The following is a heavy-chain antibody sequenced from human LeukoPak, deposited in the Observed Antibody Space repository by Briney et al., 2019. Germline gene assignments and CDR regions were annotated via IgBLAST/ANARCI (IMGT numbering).Heavy chain of an antibody. CDR1: GGSFSGYY. D-gene: IGHD3-9*01. CDR2: INHSGST. CDR3: ARKLTGYN. J-gene: IGHJ4*02. Sequence: SETLSLTCTVYGGSFSGYYWSWIRQPPGKGLEWIGEINHSGSTNYNPSLKSRVIISVDTSKNQFSLKLSSVTAADTAVYYCARKLTGYNWGQGTLVTVSS. V-gene: IGHV4-34*01.